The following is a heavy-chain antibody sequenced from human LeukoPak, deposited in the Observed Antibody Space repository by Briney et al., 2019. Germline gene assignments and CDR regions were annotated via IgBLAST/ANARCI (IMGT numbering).Heavy chain of an antibody. CDR2: IYYTGST. CDR3: AKGWWGGNYLFDY. CDR1: GASINSYY. D-gene: IGHD1-26*01. V-gene: IGHV4-59*12. J-gene: IGHJ4*02. Sequence: SETLSLTCTVSGASINSYYWSWIRQPPGKGLEWIAYIYYTGSTNYNPSLKSRVTISVDTSKNQFSLSLSSVTAADTAVYYCAKGWWGGNYLFDYWGQGTLVTVSS.